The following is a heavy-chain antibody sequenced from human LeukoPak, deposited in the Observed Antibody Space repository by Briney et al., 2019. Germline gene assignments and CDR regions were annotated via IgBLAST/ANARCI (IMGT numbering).Heavy chain of an antibody. CDR1: GFTFSSYA. D-gene: IGHD6-19*01. CDR3: AGAGDIAVAGLGYYFDY. J-gene: IGHJ4*02. CDR2: ISGSGGST. V-gene: IGHV3-23*01. Sequence: GGSLRLSCAASGFTFSSYAMSWVRQAPGKGLEWVSAISGSGGSTYYADSVKGRFTISRDNSKNTLYLQMNSLRAEDTAVYYCAGAGDIAVAGLGYYFDYWGQGTLVTVSS.